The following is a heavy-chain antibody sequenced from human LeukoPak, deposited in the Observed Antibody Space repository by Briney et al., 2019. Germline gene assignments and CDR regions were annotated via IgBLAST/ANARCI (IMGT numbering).Heavy chain of an antibody. V-gene: IGHV3-23*01. CDR3: AKTMFGVVDSFDY. CDR2: ISGSGGST. CDR1: GVTFSSYA. D-gene: IGHD3-3*01. Sequence: AGSLRLSCAASGVTFSSYAMSWVRQAPGKGLEWVSAISGSGGSTYYADSVKGRFTISRDNSKNTLYLQMNSLRAEHTAVYYCAKTMFGVVDSFDYGGQGTLVTVSS. J-gene: IGHJ4*02.